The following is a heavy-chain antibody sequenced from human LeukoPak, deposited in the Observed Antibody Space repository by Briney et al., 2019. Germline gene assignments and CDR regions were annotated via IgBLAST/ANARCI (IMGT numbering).Heavy chain of an antibody. CDR2: IFHTGDV. D-gene: IGHD3-10*01. Sequence: PSETLSLTCTVSGYSINSGYFWGWVRQPPGKGPEWIGSIFHTGDVYYNPSLRSRVTLSIDTSKNQFSLKLSSVTAADTAVYYCARHRYGSGSYYNFPTSYNWFDPWGQGTLVTVSS. J-gene: IGHJ5*02. CDR3: ARHRYGSGSYYNFPTSYNWFDP. V-gene: IGHV4-38-2*02. CDR1: GYSINSGYF.